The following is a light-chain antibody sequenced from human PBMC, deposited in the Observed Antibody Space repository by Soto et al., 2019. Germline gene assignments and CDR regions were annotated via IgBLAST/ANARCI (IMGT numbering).Light chain of an antibody. V-gene: IGLV4-69*01. Sequence: QAVVTQSPSASASLGASVKLTCTLSSGHSSYAIAWHQQQPEKAPRYLMKLNSDGSHSKGDGIPDRFSGSSSGAERYLTISSLQSEDEADYYCQTWGTGIHGVFGGGTKLTVL. CDR2: LNSDGSH. J-gene: IGLJ3*02. CDR1: SGHSSYA. CDR3: QTWGTGIHGV.